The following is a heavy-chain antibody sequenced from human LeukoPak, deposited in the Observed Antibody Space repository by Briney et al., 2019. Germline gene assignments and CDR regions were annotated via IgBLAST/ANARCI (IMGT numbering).Heavy chain of an antibody. V-gene: IGHV3-23*01. CDR3: AKDEYSSSWPATNY. J-gene: IGHJ4*02. CDR1: GFPFSSYW. Sequence: GGSLRLSCVASGFPFSSYWMTWVRQAPGKGLEWVSAISGSGGSTYYADSVKGRFTISRDNSKNTLYLQMNSLRAEDTAVYYCAKDEYSSSWPATNYWGQGTLVTVSS. D-gene: IGHD6-13*01. CDR2: ISGSGGST.